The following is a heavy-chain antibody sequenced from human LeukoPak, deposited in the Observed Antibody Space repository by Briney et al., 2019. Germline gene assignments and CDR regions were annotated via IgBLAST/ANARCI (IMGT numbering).Heavy chain of an antibody. V-gene: IGHV3-7*01. D-gene: IGHD4-17*01. J-gene: IGHJ4*02. Sequence: GGSLRLSCAASGFTFSRFWMAWVRQATGKGLEWVANIKQDGSEKYYVDSVKGRFTISRDNAKNSLYLQMNSLRVEDTAVYYCAFNDYGEKGANFDYWGQGTLVTVSS. CDR3: AFNDYGEKGANFDY. CDR2: IKQDGSEK. CDR1: GFTFSRFW.